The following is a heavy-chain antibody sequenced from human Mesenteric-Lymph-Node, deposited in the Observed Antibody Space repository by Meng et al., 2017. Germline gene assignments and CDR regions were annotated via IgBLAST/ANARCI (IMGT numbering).Heavy chain of an antibody. D-gene: IGHD6-13*01. J-gene: IGHJ4*02. V-gene: IGHV3-7*01. CDR1: GFTFSSYW. CDR3: ARARGYSSSSPRHYFDH. CDR2: TKQDGSEK. Sequence: GESLKISCAASGFTFSSYWMSWVRQAPGKGLECVANTKQDGSEKYYVDSVKGRFTISRDNAKNSLYLQMNSLRAEDTAVYYCARARGYSSSSPRHYFDHWGQGALVTVSS.